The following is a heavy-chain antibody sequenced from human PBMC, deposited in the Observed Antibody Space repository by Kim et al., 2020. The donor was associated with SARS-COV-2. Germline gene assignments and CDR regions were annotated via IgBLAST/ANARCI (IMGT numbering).Heavy chain of an antibody. V-gene: IGHV5-10-1*01. D-gene: IGHD6-13*01. J-gene: IGHJ4*02. CDR2: IDPSDSYT. CDR3: ARHLAAADPPGDY. Sequence: GESLKISCKGSGYSFTSYWISWVRQMPGKGLEWMGRIDPSDSYTNYSPSFQGHVTISADKSISTAYLQWSSLKASDTAMYYCARHLAAADPPGDYWGQGTLVTVSS. CDR1: GYSFTSYW.